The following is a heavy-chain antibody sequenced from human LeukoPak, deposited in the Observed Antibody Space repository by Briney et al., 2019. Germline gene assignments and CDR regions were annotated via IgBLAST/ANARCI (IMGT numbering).Heavy chain of an antibody. D-gene: IGHD1-26*01. CDR2: INPSGGST. J-gene: IGHJ4*02. Sequence: ASVKVSCKASGYTFTSYYMHWVRQAPGQGLEWMGIINPSGGSTSYAQKFQGRVTTTRDMSTSTVYMELSSLRSEDTAVYYCAREGGSYREPSRWYYFDYWGQGTLVTVSS. CDR3: AREGGSYREPSRWYYFDY. CDR1: GYTFTSYY. V-gene: IGHV1-46*01.